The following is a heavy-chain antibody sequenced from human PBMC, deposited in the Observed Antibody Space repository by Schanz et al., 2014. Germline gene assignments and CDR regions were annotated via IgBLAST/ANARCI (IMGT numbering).Heavy chain of an antibody. CDR2: IFGGGST. V-gene: IGHV3-66*01. D-gene: IGHD6-13*01. CDR1: GFTVSSKY. J-gene: IGHJ3*02. Sequence: EVQLVESGGGLVQPGGSLRLSCAASGFTVSSKYMNWVRQAPGKGPEWVSVIFGGGSTYYADSVKGRFTISRDNSKNTLSXXXNSLRDEDTAVYXXXXXKDAGYSSSWYLMNGFDIWGQGTILTVSS. CDR3: XXXKDAGYSSSWYLMNGFDI.